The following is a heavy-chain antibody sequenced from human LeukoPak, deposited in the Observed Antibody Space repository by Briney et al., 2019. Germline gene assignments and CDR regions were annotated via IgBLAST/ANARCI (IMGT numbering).Heavy chain of an antibody. Sequence: ASVKVSCKASGYTFTSYSISWVRQVPGQGLEWMGWISAYNGDTNYAQKLQGRVTMTTDTSTSTAYMELRSLRSDDTAVYYCARVYKSSSGLTPLAPWGQGTLVTVSS. V-gene: IGHV1-18*01. CDR3: ARVYKSSSGLTPLAP. J-gene: IGHJ5*02. CDR2: ISAYNGDT. CDR1: GYTFTSYS. D-gene: IGHD6-19*01.